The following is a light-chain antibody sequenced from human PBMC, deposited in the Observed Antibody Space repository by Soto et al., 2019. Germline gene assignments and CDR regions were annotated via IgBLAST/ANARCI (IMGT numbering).Light chain of an antibody. J-gene: IGLJ1*01. V-gene: IGLV2-14*01. Sequence: QSPLTQPASVSGSPGQSITISCTGTSSDVGGYNYVSWYQQHPGKAPKLMIYDVSNRPSGVSNRFSGSKSGNTASLTISGLQAEDEADYYGSSYTSSSTLLYVFGTGTKLTVL. CDR2: DVS. CDR3: SSYTSSSTLLYV. CDR1: SSDVGGYNY.